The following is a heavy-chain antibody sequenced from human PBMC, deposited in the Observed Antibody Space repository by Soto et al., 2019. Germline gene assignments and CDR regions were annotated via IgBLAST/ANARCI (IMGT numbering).Heavy chain of an antibody. Sequence: QVQLVESGGGVVQPGRSLRLSCAASGFTFSSYAMHWVRQAPGKGLEWVAVISYDGSNKYYADSVKGRFTISRDNSKNTLYLQMNSLRAEDTAVCYCARDGPSAADSSGYYLYYFDYWGQGTLVTVSS. CDR2: ISYDGSNK. J-gene: IGHJ4*02. D-gene: IGHD3-22*01. CDR3: ARDGPSAADSSGYYLYYFDY. CDR1: GFTFSSYA. V-gene: IGHV3-30-3*01.